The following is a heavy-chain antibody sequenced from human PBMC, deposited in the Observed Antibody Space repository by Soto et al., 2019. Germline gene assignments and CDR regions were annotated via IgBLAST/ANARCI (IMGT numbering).Heavy chain of an antibody. CDR1: GYTLTELS. CDR2: FDPEDGET. D-gene: IGHD3-10*01. CDR3: ATEGFGRFGESLFGPFDY. Sequence: ASVKVSCKVSGYTLTELSMHWVRQAPGKGLEWMGGFDPEDGETIYAQKFQGRVTMTEDTSTDTAYMELSSLRSEDTAVYYCATEGFGRFGESLFGPFDYWGQGTLVTVSS. V-gene: IGHV1-24*01. J-gene: IGHJ4*02.